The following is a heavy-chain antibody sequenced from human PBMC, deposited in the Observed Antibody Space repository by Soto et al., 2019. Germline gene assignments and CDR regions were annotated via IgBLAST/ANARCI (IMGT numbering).Heavy chain of an antibody. V-gene: IGHV3-15*07. CDR1: GFTFNNAW. D-gene: IGHD4-17*01. CDR3: TTDRDYEPNY. J-gene: IGHJ4*02. Sequence: EVQLVESGGGLVKPGGSLRLSCAASGFTFNNAWMNWVRQAPGEGLEWVGRIRSKTDGGTADYAAPVRGRFTISRDDSKTTLYLQMNSLKPEDTAVCYRTTDRDYEPNYWGQGTLVTVSS. CDR2: IRSKTDGGTA.